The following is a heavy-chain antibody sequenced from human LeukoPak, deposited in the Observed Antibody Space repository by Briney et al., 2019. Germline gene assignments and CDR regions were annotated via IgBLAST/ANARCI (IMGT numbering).Heavy chain of an antibody. V-gene: IGHV3-7*01. CDR3: ARDFSATGSFDY. Sequence: GGSLRLSCEASGFTLRSYWMHWVRQAPGKGLEWLANIKQDGTTTHYVDSVKGRFTIPRDNARSSLFLQMHSLRAEDTAVYYCARDFSATGSFDYWGQGTLVTVSS. D-gene: IGHD6-13*01. CDR2: IKQDGTTT. CDR1: GFTLRSYW. J-gene: IGHJ4*02.